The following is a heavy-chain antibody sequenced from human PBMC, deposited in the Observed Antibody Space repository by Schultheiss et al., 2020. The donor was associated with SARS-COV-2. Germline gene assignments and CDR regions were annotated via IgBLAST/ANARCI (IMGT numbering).Heavy chain of an antibody. CDR2: IWYDGSNK. CDR1: GFTFRNYG. Sequence: GGSLRLSCEASGFTFRNYGMHWVRQAPGKGLEWVAGIWYDGSNKNYADSVKGRFTISRDNSENTVYLQMNSLKTEDTAVYYCTTHTARAFQRRRYLFDYWGQGTLVTVSS. J-gene: IGHJ4*02. D-gene: IGHD5-18*01. V-gene: IGHV3-33*01. CDR3: TTHTARAFQRRRYLFDY.